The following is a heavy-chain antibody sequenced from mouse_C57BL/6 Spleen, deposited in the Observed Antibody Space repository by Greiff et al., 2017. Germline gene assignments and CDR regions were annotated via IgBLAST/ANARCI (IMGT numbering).Heavy chain of an antibody. CDR3: TKSMVTTEYYFDY. CDR2: IDPETGGT. J-gene: IGHJ2*01. Sequence: QVQLQQSGAELVRPGASVTLSCKASGYTFTDYEMHWVKQTPVHGLEWIGAIDPETGGTAYYQKFKGKAILTADKSSSTAYMELRSLTSEDSAVYYCTKSMVTTEYYFDYWGQGTTLTVSS. CDR1: GYTFTDYE. D-gene: IGHD2-2*01. V-gene: IGHV1-15*01.